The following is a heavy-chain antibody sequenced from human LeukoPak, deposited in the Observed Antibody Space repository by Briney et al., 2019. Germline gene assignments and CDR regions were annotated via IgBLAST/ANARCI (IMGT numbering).Heavy chain of an antibody. CDR3: TRGNDILTGYYTYYFDY. V-gene: IGHV3-33*01. Sequence: PGRSLRLSCAASGXTFSNSGMSWVRQAPGKGLVWVAVIWYDGTNKYYADSVKGRFTISRDNSRNTLYLQMNSLRAEDTAVYYCTRGNDILTGYYTYYFDYWGQGTLVTVSS. D-gene: IGHD3-9*01. CDR1: GXTFSNSG. CDR2: IWYDGTNK. J-gene: IGHJ4*02.